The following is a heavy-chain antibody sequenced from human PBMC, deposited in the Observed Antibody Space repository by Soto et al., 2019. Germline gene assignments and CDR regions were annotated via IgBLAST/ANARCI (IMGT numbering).Heavy chain of an antibody. Sequence: EVHLVESGGGLVQPGGSLRLSCAASGFTFSSYAMNWVRQAPGKGLEWVSYISSGSGTIYYADSVQGRFTASRDNAENSLYLQMNSLRAEDTAVYYCARGSGGVLYYMDVWCKGTTVTVSS. D-gene: IGHD3-16*01. CDR2: ISSGSGTI. CDR3: ARGSGGVLYYMDV. V-gene: IGHV3-48*01. CDR1: GFTFSSYA. J-gene: IGHJ6*03.